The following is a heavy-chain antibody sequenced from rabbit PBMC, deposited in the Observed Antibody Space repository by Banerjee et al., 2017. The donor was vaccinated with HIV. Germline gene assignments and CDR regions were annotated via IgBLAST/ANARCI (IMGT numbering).Heavy chain of an antibody. Sequence: QQLEESGGDLVKPGASLTLTCTASGFSFSSSYYMCWVRQAPGKGLEWIACIYAGSSGSTYYASWAKGRFTISKTSSTTVTLQMTSLTAADTATYFCARAQRIYAGYAGLNLWGQGTLVTVS. CDR3: ARAQRIYAGYAGLNL. CDR1: GFSFSSSYY. CDR2: IYAGSSGST. D-gene: IGHD4-2*01. V-gene: IGHV1S40*01. J-gene: IGHJ4*01.